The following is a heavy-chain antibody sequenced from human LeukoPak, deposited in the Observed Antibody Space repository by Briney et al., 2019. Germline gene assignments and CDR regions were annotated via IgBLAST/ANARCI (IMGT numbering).Heavy chain of an antibody. CDR3: ARRSTTAAPLFDY. CDR1: GYSFISYW. J-gene: IGHJ4*02. D-gene: IGHD4-11*01. V-gene: IGHV5-51*01. CDR2: IYPGDSGT. Sequence: GESLKISCKASGYSFISYWIGWVRQMPGKGLEWMGIIYPGDSGTRYSPSLQGQVTISADKSISTAYLQWSSLKASDTAMYYCARRSTTAAPLFDYWGQGTLVTVSS.